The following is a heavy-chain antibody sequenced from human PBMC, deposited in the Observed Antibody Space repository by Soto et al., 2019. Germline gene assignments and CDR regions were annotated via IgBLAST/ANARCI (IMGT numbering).Heavy chain of an antibody. CDR2: INPNSGGT. CDR1: GYTFTGYY. CDR3: ARATNRLRSGYYFSFLGY. Sequence: GASVKVSCKASGYTFTGYYMHWVRQAPGQGLEWMGWINPNSGGTNYAQKFQGWVTMTRDTSISTAYMELSRLRSDDTAVYYCARATNRLRSGYYFSFLGYWGQGTLVTVS. D-gene: IGHD3-22*01. V-gene: IGHV1-2*04. J-gene: IGHJ4*02.